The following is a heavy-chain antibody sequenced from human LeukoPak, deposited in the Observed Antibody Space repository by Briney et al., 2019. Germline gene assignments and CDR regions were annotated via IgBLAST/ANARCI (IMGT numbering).Heavy chain of an antibody. Sequence: SETLSLTCTVSGGSISSSSYYWGWIRQPPGKGLQWIGSIYYSGSTYYNPSLKSRVAISVDTSKNQFSLKLSSVTAADTAVYYCARSKRWGSLIDYWGQGTLVTVSS. D-gene: IGHD3-16*01. CDR1: GGSISSSSYY. CDR3: ARSKRWGSLIDY. CDR2: IYYSGST. V-gene: IGHV4-39*01. J-gene: IGHJ4*02.